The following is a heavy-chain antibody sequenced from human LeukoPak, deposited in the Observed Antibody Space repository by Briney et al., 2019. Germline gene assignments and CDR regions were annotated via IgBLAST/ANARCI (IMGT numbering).Heavy chain of an antibody. CDR3: ARAPYYEYRVFFDI. J-gene: IGHJ3*02. Sequence: SETLSLTCAVYGGSFSGYYWSWIRQPPGKGLEWIGEINHSGSTNYNPSLKSRVTISVDTSKNQFSLKLGSVTAADTAVYYCARAPYYEYRVFFDIWGQGTMVTVSS. CDR1: GGSFSGYY. V-gene: IGHV4-34*01. D-gene: IGHD3-22*01. CDR2: INHSGST.